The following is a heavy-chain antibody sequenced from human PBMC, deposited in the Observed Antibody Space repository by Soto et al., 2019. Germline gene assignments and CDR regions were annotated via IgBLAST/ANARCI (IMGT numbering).Heavy chain of an antibody. CDR1: GFTFSSYG. V-gene: IGHV3-30*18. CDR3: AKDGYSSSWYNRDYYYGMDV. CDR2: ISYDGSNK. D-gene: IGHD6-13*01. J-gene: IGHJ6*02. Sequence: QVQLVESGGGVVQPGRSLRLSCAASGFTFSSYGMHWVRQAPGKGLEWVAVISYDGSNKYYADSVKGRFTISRDNSKNTLYLQRNSLRAEDTAVYYCAKDGYSSSWYNRDYYYGMDVWGQGTTVTVSS.